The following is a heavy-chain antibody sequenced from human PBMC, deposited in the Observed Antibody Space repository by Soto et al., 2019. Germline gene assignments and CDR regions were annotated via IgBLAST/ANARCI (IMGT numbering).Heavy chain of an antibody. CDR2: IIPIFGTA. Sequence: ASVKVSCKASGCTFSSYAISCVRQAPGQGLEWVGGIIPIFGTANYAQKFQGRVTITADESTSTAYMELSSLRSEDTAVYYCARYGVVGRGMDVWGQGTTVTVSS. D-gene: IGHD1-26*01. V-gene: IGHV1-69*13. CDR1: GCTFSSYA. J-gene: IGHJ6*02. CDR3: ARYGVVGRGMDV.